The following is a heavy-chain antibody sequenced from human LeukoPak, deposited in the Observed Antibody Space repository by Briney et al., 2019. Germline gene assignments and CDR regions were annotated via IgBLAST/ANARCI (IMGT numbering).Heavy chain of an antibody. CDR3: AKDAHAVRYYDSSGYLY. Sequence: GGSLRLSCAASGFTFSSYGMHWVRQAPGKGLEWVAVISYDGSNKYYADSVKGRFTISRDNSKNTLYLQMNSLRAEDTAVYYCAKDAHAVRYYDSSGYLYWGQGTLVTVSS. J-gene: IGHJ4*02. D-gene: IGHD3-22*01. CDR1: GFTFSSYG. V-gene: IGHV3-30*18. CDR2: ISYDGSNK.